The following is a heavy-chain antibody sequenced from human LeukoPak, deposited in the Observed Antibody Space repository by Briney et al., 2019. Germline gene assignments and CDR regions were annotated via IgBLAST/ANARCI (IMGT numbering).Heavy chain of an antibody. J-gene: IGHJ4*02. D-gene: IGHD3-22*01. V-gene: IGHV3-30*04. CDR3: ARDLYYDSSGYYL. CDR2: ISYDGSNK. CDR1: GFTFSSYA. Sequence: GGSLRLSCAASGFTFSSYAMHWVRQALGKGLEWVAVISYDGSNKYYADSVKGRFTISRDNSKNTLYLQMNSLRAEDTAVYYCARDLYYDSSGYYLWGQGTLVTVS.